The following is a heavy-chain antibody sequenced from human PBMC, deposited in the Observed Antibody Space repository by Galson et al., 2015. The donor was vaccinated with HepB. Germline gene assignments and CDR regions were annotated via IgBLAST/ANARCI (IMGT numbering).Heavy chain of an antibody. J-gene: IGHJ4*02. Sequence: SLRLSCAASGFNSSSYAMHWVRQAPGKGLEWVAVISYDGSNKYYADSVKGRFTISRDNSKNTLYLQMNSLRAEDTAVYYCARVAWFGESHYFDYWGQGTLVTVSS. CDR1: GFNSSSYA. CDR3: ARVAWFGESHYFDY. V-gene: IGHV3-30-3*01. CDR2: ISYDGSNK. D-gene: IGHD3-10*01.